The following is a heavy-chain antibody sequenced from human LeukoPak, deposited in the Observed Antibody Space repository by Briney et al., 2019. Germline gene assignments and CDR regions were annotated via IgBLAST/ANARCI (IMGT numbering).Heavy chain of an antibody. D-gene: IGHD1-14*01. V-gene: IGHV1-18*01. Sequence: ASVKVSCKASGYTFTSYGISWVRQAPGQGLEWMGWISAYNGNTNYARKLQGRVTMTTDTSTSTAYMELRSLRSDDTAVYYCAKLGMAPEPGGFDYWGQGTLVTVSS. CDR2: ISAYNGNT. J-gene: IGHJ4*02. CDR1: GYTFTSYG. CDR3: AKLGMAPEPGGFDY.